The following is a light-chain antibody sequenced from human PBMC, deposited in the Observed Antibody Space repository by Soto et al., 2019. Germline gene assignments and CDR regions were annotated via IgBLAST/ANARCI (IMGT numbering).Light chain of an antibody. CDR3: QQYNNWPIT. Sequence: EIVLTQSPGTLSLSPGARAPLSCRASQSVSSSNLAWSQQNPGQAPRLLIYGASTRATGFPARFSGSGSGTEFTLTISSLQSEDFAVYYCQQYNNWPITFGQGTRLEIK. V-gene: IGKV3-15*01. CDR1: QSVSSSN. J-gene: IGKJ5*01. CDR2: GAS.